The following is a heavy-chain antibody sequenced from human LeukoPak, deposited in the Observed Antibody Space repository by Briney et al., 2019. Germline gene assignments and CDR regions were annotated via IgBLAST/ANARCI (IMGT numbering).Heavy chain of an antibody. V-gene: IGHV1-18*01. J-gene: IGHJ6*03. CDR1: GYTFTSYA. Sequence: ASVKVSCKASGYTFTSYAMHWVRQAPGQRLEWMGWISAYNGNTNYAQKLQGRVTMTTDTSTSTAYMELRSLRSDDTAVYYCARDLDTAYYYYYYMDVWGKGTTVTISS. D-gene: IGHD5-18*01. CDR3: ARDLDTAYYYYYYMDV. CDR2: ISAYNGNT.